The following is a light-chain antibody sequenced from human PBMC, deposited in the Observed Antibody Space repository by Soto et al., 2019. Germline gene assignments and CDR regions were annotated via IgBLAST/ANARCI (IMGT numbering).Light chain of an antibody. J-gene: IGKJ4*01. CDR3: MQALQTPLT. V-gene: IGKV2-28*01. CDR1: QSLLHSNGYNY. Sequence: DIVMPQSPLSLPVTPGEPASISCRSSQSLLHSNGYNYLDWYLQKPGQSPQLLIYLGSNRASGVPDRFSGSGSGTDFTLKISRVEAEDVGVYYCMQALQTPLTFGGGTKVGIK. CDR2: LGS.